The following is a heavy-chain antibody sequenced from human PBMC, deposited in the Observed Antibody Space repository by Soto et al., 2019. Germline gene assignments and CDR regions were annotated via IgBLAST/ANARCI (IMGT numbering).Heavy chain of an antibody. CDR1: GGSISSGGYY. CDR3: ARYGSGYYPFDY. CDR2: IYYSGST. Sequence: SETLSLTCTVSGGSISSGGYYWSWIRQHPGKGLEWIGYIYYSGSTYYNPSLKSRVTISVDTSKNQFSLKLSSVTAADTAVYYCARYGSGYYPFDYWGQGTLVTVSS. V-gene: IGHV4-31*03. J-gene: IGHJ4*02. D-gene: IGHD3-22*01.